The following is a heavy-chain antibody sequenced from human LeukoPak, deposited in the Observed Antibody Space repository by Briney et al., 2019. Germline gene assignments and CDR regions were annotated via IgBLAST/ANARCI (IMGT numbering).Heavy chain of an antibody. J-gene: IGHJ3*02. CDR1: GGTFSSYA. V-gene: IGHV1-69*05. Sequence: SVKVSCKASGGTFSSYAISWVRQAPGQGLEWMGRIIPIFGTANYAQKFQGRVTITTDESTSTAYMELSSLRSEDTAVYYCARHGTAVVVVAATHRAFDIWGQGTMVTVSS. CDR3: ARHGTAVVVVAATHRAFDI. D-gene: IGHD2-15*01. CDR2: IIPIFGTA.